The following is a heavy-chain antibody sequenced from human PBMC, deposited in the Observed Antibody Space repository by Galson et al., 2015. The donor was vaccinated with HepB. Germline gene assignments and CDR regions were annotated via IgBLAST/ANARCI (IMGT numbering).Heavy chain of an antibody. J-gene: IGHJ4*02. D-gene: IGHD4-17*01. Sequence: SLRLSCAASGFTFSDHYMDWVRQAPGKGLEWVGRIRDKANSYTTEYAASVKGRFTISRDDSKNSLYLQMNSLKIEDTAVYYCTRDIGYGDQGRRYFDYWGQGTLVTVSS. CDR2: IRDKANSYTT. CDR3: TRDIGYGDQGRRYFDY. CDR1: GFTFSDHY. V-gene: IGHV3-72*01.